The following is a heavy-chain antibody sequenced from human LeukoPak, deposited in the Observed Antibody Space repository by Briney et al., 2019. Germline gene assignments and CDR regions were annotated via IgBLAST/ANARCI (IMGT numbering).Heavy chain of an antibody. CDR2: IYYGGST. Sequence: SETLSLTCTVSGGSVSSSRYWGWIRQPPGKGLEWIGSIYYGGSTYYNASLRSRVTTSVDTSKKQLSLKVTSMTAADTGVYFCARHREIWPRYWFFDLWGRGTLVTVSS. CDR1: GGSVSSSRY. V-gene: IGHV4-39*01. CDR3: ARHREIWPRYWFFDL. J-gene: IGHJ2*01.